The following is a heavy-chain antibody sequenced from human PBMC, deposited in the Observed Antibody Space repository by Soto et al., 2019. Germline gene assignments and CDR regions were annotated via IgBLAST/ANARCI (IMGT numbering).Heavy chain of an antibody. CDR2: IYYSGST. J-gene: IGHJ2*01. Sequence: QVQLQESGPGLVKPSQTLSLTCTVSGGSISSGDYYWSWIRQPPGKGLEWIGYIYYSGSTYYNPSLKSRVTISVDTSKNQFSLKLSSVTAADTAVYYCARDRRVWVRGVPTKGYFDLWGRGTLVTVSS. V-gene: IGHV4-30-4*01. CDR3: ARDRRVWVRGVPTKGYFDL. CDR1: GGSISSGDYY. D-gene: IGHD3-10*01.